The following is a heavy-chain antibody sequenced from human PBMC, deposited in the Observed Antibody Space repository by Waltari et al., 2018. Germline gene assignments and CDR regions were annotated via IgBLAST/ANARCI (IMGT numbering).Heavy chain of an antibody. D-gene: IGHD6-19*01. Sequence: QVQLVQSGAEVKKPGASVKVSCKVSGSTLTELSMHWVRQAPGQGLEWMGGFDPEDGETIYAQKFQGRVTMTEDTSTDTAYMELSSLRSEDTAVYYCATTPRTRVAGGPYYYYYGMDVWGQGTTVTVSS. V-gene: IGHV1-24*01. J-gene: IGHJ6*02. CDR1: GSTLTELS. CDR3: ATTPRTRVAGGPYYYYYGMDV. CDR2: FDPEDGET.